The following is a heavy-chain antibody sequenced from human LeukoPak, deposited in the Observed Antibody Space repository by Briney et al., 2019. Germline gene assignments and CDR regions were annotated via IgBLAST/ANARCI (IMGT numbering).Heavy chain of an antibody. CDR1: GGSISSYY. CDR3: ARVAEYSSSSQGGFDY. CDR2: IYYSGST. D-gene: IGHD6-6*01. Sequence: PSGTLSLTCTVSGGSISSYYWSWIRQPPGKGLEWIGYIYYSGSTNYNPSLKSRVTISVDTSKNQFSLKLSSVTAADTAVYYCARVAEYSSSSQGGFDYWGQGTLVTVSS. J-gene: IGHJ4*02. V-gene: IGHV4-59*01.